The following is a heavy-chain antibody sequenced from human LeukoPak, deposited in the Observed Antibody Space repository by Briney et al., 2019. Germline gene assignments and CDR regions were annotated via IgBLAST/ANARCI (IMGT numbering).Heavy chain of an antibody. Sequence: GGSLRLSCAASGFTFSSYGMHWVRQAPGKGLEWVAFIRYDGSNKYYADSVKGRFTISRDNSKNTLYLQMNSLRAEDTAVYYCARSKQRYCSGGSCYGVGGFDYWGQGTLVTVSS. V-gene: IGHV3-30*02. J-gene: IGHJ4*02. CDR2: IRYDGSNK. D-gene: IGHD2-15*01. CDR3: ARSKQRYCSGGSCYGVGGFDY. CDR1: GFTFSSYG.